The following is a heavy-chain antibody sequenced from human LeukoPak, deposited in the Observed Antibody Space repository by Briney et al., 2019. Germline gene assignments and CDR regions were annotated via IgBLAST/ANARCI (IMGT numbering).Heavy chain of an antibody. V-gene: IGHV3-74*01. CDR3: ASDRVYYGLDV. Sequence: GGSLRFSCAASGFTFSSYWMHWVRQAPGKGLMWVSRIKNDGYETNYADSVKGRFTISRDNAKNTLYLQMNSLTVEDTAVYYCASDRVYYGLDVWGQGTTVSVSS. CDR2: IKNDGYET. CDR1: GFTFSSYW. J-gene: IGHJ6*02.